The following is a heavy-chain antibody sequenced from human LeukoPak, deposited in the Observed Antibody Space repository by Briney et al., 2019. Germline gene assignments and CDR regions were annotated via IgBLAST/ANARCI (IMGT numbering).Heavy chain of an antibody. CDR1: GFTFSDYY. J-gene: IGHJ3*02. CDR3: ATTVTTGGFDI. V-gene: IGHV3-11*01. D-gene: IGHD4-17*01. CDR2: ISSSGTAI. Sequence: GGSLRLFCEASGFTFSDYYISWIRQAPGKGLEWVSYISSSGTAIYYADSVKGRFTISWHDAKNSLYLQMNSLRAEDTAVYYCATTVTTGGFDIWGQGTMVTVSS.